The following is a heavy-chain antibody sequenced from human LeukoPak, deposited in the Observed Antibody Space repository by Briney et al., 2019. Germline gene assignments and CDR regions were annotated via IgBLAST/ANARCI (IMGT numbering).Heavy chain of an antibody. CDR3: AKDLTFNYYDSSGFPPNY. Sequence: GGSLRLSCAASGFTFSSYGMHWVRQAPGKGLEWVAFIRYDGSNKYYADSVKGRFTISRDNSKNTLYLQMNGLRAEDTAVYYCAKDLTFNYYDSSGFPPNYWGQGTLVTVSS. V-gene: IGHV3-30*02. J-gene: IGHJ4*02. CDR2: IRYDGSNK. D-gene: IGHD3-22*01. CDR1: GFTFSSYG.